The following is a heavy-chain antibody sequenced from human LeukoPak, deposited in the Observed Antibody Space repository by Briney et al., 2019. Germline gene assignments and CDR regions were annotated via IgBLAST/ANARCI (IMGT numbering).Heavy chain of an antibody. CDR1: GGSISSSSYC. CDR3: APGYSSGWYRGRGYWFDP. V-gene: IGHV4-39*07. CDR2: IYYSGST. D-gene: IGHD6-19*01. Sequence: PSETLSLTCTVSGGSISSSSYCWGWIRQPPGKGLEWIGSIYYSGSTYYNPSLKSRVTISVDTSKNQFSLKLSSVTAADTAVYYCAPGYSSGWYRGRGYWFDPWGQGTLVTVSS. J-gene: IGHJ5*02.